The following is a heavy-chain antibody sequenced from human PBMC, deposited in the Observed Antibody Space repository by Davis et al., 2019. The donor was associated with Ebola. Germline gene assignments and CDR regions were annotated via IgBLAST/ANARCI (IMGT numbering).Heavy chain of an antibody. CDR2: IYHSGST. Sequence: SETLSLTCIVSGGSVSTGNYYWSWIRQPPGKELEWIGNIYHSGSTNYKPSLKSRVTISTDTSKNQFSLKLSSVTAADTAVYYCARDYYYDSSGEAFDIWGQGTMVTVSS. D-gene: IGHD3-22*01. J-gene: IGHJ3*02. CDR1: GGSVSTGNYY. V-gene: IGHV4-61*01. CDR3: ARDYYYDSSGEAFDI.